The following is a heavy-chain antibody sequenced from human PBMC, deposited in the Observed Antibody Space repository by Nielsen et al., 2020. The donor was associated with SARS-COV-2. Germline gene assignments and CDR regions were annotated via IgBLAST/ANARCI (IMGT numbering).Heavy chain of an antibody. J-gene: IGHJ5*02. Sequence: SVKVSCKASVGTFSSYAISWVRQAPGQGLEWMGRIIPILGIANYAQKFQGRVTITADKSTSTAYMELSSLRSEDTAVYYCARDLRGGVGAWSDPWGQGTLVTVSS. CDR1: VGTFSSYA. D-gene: IGHD3-16*01. V-gene: IGHV1-69*04. CDR3: ARDLRGGVGAWSDP. CDR2: IIPILGIA.